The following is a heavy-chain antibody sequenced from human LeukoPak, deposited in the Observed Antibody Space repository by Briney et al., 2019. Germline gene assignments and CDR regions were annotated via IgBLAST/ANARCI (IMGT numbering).Heavy chain of an antibody. V-gene: IGHV4-38-2*02. J-gene: IGHJ5*02. Sequence: SETLSLTCAVSGYSIGSCYSWGWIRQPPGKGLEWIGSVSHSGSTYYNPSLRSRVTISMDRSKNQFSLKLESVTAADTAVYYSARDLSTWGQGTLVTVSS. CDR1: GYSIGSCYS. CDR3: ARDLST. CDR2: VSHSGST.